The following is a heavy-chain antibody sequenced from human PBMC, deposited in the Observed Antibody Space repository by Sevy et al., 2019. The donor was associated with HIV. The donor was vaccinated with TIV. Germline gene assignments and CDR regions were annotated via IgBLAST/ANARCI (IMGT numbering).Heavy chain of an antibody. Sequence: GGSLRLSCAASGFTFSSYEMNWVRQAPGKGLEWVSYISSSGSTIYYADSVKGRFTISRDNAKNSLYLQMNSLRAEDTAVYYCARDQRWGLYYYMDVWGKGTTVTVSS. CDR1: GFTFSSYE. J-gene: IGHJ6*03. CDR2: ISSSGSTI. CDR3: ARDQRWGLYYYMDV. V-gene: IGHV3-48*03. D-gene: IGHD1-1*01.